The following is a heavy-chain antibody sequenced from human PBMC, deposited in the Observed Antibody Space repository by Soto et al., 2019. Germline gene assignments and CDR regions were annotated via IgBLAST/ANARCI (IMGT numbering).Heavy chain of an antibody. J-gene: IGHJ4*02. CDR1: GGSISSYY. V-gene: IGHV4-59*08. Sequence: SVTLSLTCTVSGGSISSYYWSWIRQPPGKGLERIGYIYYSGSTNYNPSLKSRFTISVDTSKNQFSLKLNSMTAADTAVYYCARHNYGSGSTYFDYWGQGTLVTVS. CDR2: IYYSGST. CDR3: ARHNYGSGSTYFDY. D-gene: IGHD3-10*01.